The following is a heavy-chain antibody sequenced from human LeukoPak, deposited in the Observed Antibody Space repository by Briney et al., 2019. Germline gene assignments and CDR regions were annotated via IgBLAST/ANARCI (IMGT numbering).Heavy chain of an antibody. V-gene: IGHV3-74*01. D-gene: IGHD5-18*01. J-gene: IGHJ6*02. CDR3: ARDAVDTANAV. CDR2: INSDGSIT. CDR1: GFTFTTYW. Sequence: GGSLRLSCAASGFTFTTYWMHWVRQAPGKGLVWVSHINSDGSITSYADSVKGRFTISRDNAKNALYLQMNSLRAEDTAVYYCARDAVDTANAVWGQGTTVTVSS.